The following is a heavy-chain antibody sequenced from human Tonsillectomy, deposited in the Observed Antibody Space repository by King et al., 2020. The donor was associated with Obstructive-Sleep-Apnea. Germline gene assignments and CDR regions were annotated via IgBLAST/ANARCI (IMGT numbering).Heavy chain of an antibody. J-gene: IGHJ6*02. V-gene: IGHV3-30*18. CDR2: TSYDGSNK. Sequence: VQLVESGGGVVQPGRSLRLSCAASGFTFSTYGMHWVRQAPDKGLEWVAVTSYDGSNKYYADSVKGRLTISRDNSKNTLYLHLDSLRPEDTAVYYCAKERIAAAATGGMDVWGQGTTVTVSS. CDR3: AKERIAAAATGGMDV. CDR1: GFTFSTYG. D-gene: IGHD6-13*01.